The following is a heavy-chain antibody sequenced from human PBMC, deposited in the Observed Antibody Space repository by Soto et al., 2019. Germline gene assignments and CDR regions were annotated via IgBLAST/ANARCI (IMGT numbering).Heavy chain of an antibody. CDR1: GYTFTSYG. V-gene: IGHV1-18*01. CDR2: ISAYNGNT. CDR3: ARLLTIFGLVILFHYMDV. J-gene: IGHJ6*03. Sequence: ASVKVSCKASGYTFTSYGISWVRQAPGQGLEWMGWISAYNGNTNYAQKLQGRVTMTTDTSTSTAYMELRSLRSDDTAVYYCARLLTIFGLVILFHYMDVWRKGTPVTASS. D-gene: IGHD3-3*01.